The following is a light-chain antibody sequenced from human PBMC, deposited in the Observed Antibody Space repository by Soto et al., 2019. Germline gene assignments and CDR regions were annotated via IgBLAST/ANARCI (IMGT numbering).Light chain of an antibody. CDR1: QDISRY. Sequence: DIQLTQSPSFLSASVADRVTITCRASQDISRYLAWYQQKPGKAPKLLIYAASTLQSGVPSRFSGSGSGTEFTLTISSLQPEDFATYYCQQLNSYPRTFGQGTKVEIK. CDR3: QQLNSYPRT. CDR2: AAS. V-gene: IGKV1-9*01. J-gene: IGKJ1*01.